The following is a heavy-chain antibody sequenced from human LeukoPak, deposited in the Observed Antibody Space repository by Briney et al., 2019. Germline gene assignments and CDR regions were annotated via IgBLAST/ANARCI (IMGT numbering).Heavy chain of an antibody. D-gene: IGHD2-2*01. Sequence: ASVKVSCKASGYTFTGYYMHWVRQAPGQGLEWMGWINPNSGGTNYAQKFQGRVTMARDTSISTAYMELSRLRSDDTAVYYCARDRRSQLNWFDPWGQGTLVTVSS. CDR3: ARDRRSQLNWFDP. V-gene: IGHV1-2*02. J-gene: IGHJ5*02. CDR1: GYTFTGYY. CDR2: INPNSGGT.